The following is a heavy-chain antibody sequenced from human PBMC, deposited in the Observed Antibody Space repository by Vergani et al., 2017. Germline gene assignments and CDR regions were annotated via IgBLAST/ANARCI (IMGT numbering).Heavy chain of an antibody. CDR2: IVPILDRK. CDR1: VGTFSSYT. V-gene: IGHV1-69*08. Sequence: QVQLVQSGAGMKKPGSSVKVSCKSSVGTFSSYTFIWVRLAPGQGLDWMGSIVPILDRKEYAQKFQGRVAITADTYTSTVYMELSSLRSEETAVYYCSRDLGRSRVNSHYGMGVWGQGTTVTVSS. J-gene: IGHJ6*02. CDR3: SRDLGRSRVNSHYGMGV. D-gene: IGHD4-23*01.